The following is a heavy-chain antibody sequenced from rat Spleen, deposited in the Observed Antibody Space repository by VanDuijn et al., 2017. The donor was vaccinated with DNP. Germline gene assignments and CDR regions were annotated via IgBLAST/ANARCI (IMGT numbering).Heavy chain of an antibody. D-gene: IGHD1-2*01. CDR2: INTYGGST. CDR3: AKDRIAAISPYAMDA. Sequence: EVQLVETGGGLVQPGRSLKLSCVASGFTFSSYWMYWIRQAPGKGMEWVASINTYGGSTYYPDSVKGRFTISKDNAENTVYLQMNSLRSEDTATYYCAKDRIAAISPYAMDAWGQGTSVTVSS. V-gene: IGHV5-58*01. CDR1: GFTFSSYW. J-gene: IGHJ4*01.